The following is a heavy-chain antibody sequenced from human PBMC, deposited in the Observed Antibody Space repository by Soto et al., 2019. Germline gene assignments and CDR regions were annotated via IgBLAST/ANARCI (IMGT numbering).Heavy chain of an antibody. CDR3: ARPYSGGYRVGFDI. CDR1: GYNFTSYW. D-gene: IGHD6-19*01. Sequence: GESLKISCKGSGYNFTSYWIARVRQMPGKGLEWMGIIYPGDSDSRYSPSFQGQVTISVDKSISTAYLQWSSLKASDTAMYYCARPYSGGYRVGFDIWGQGTMVTVSS. CDR2: IYPGDSDS. J-gene: IGHJ3*02. V-gene: IGHV5-51*01.